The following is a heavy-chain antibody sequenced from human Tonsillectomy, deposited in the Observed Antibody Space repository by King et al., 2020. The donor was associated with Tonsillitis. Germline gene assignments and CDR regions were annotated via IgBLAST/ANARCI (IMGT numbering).Heavy chain of an antibody. Sequence: QLVQSGGGVVQPGRSLRLSCAASGFTFSSYGMLWVRQAPGKGLEWVAVIRYDGTNKYYADSVKGRFTISRDNSKNTLYLQMNSLRAEDTAVYYCARSASGSYLGALDYWGQGTLVTVSS. D-gene: IGHD1-26*01. J-gene: IGHJ4*02. CDR3: ARSASGSYLGALDY. CDR1: GFTFSSYG. CDR2: IRYDGTNK. V-gene: IGHV3-33*01.